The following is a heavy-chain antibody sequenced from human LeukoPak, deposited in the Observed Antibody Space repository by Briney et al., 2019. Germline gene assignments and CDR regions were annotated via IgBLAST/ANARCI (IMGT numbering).Heavy chain of an antibody. D-gene: IGHD2-2*01. CDR3: ARHGCSSTSCYAPREVWFDP. CDR2: IYPGDSDT. CDR1: GYRFANYW. J-gene: IGHJ5*02. Sequence: GESLKISCQGSGYRFANYWIGWVRQMPGKGLEWMGIIYPGDSDTRYSPSFQGQVTISADKSISTAYLQWSSLKASDTAMYYCARHGCSSTSCYAPREVWFDPWGQGTLVTVSS. V-gene: IGHV5-51*01.